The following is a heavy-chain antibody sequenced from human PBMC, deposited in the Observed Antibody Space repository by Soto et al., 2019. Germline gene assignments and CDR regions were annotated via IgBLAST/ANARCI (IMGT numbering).Heavy chain of an antibody. D-gene: IGHD2-2*01. CDR2: IYYSGST. CDR1: GGSISSSSYY. Sequence: SETLSLTCTVSGGSISSSSYYWGWIRQPPGKGLEWIGSIYYSGSTYYNPSLKSRVTISVDTSKNQFSLKLSSVTAADTAVYYCARHVDCSSTSCYGDNNWFDPWGQGTLVTVSS. J-gene: IGHJ5*02. V-gene: IGHV4-39*01. CDR3: ARHVDCSSTSCYGDNNWFDP.